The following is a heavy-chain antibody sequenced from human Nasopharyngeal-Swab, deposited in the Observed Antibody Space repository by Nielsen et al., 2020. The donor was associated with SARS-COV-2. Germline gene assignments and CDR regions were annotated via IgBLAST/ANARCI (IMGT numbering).Heavy chain of an antibody. CDR1: GGTFSSYA. D-gene: IGHD3-16*02. V-gene: IGHV1-69*13. Sequence: SVKVSCKASGGTFSSYAISWVRQAPGQGLEWMGGIIPIFGTANYAQKFQGRVTITADESTSTAYMELSSLGSEDTAVYYCARGTGGVISYYYYGMDVWGQGTTVTVSS. CDR3: ARGTGGVISYYYYGMDV. J-gene: IGHJ6*02. CDR2: IIPIFGTA.